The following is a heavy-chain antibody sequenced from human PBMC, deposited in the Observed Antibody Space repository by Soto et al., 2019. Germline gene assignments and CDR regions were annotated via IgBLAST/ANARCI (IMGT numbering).Heavy chain of an antibody. CDR3: ARDPGQDEAMDY. V-gene: IGHV3-33*01. J-gene: IGHJ4*02. CDR2: IWHDGKEK. Sequence: QVQVVESGGGVVQPGRSLKLFCAASGFTFSNFGMHWVRQAPGKGLEWVAVIWHDGKEKYYADSAKGRSTISRDNSKNTLYLQMNSLRAEDTAVYYCARDPGQDEAMDYWGQGTLVTVSS. CDR1: GFTFSNFG.